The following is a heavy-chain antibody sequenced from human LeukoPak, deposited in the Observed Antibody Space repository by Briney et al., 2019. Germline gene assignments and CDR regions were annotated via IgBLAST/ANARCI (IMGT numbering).Heavy chain of an antibody. CDR1: GFTFSDYY. D-gene: IGHD3-22*01. J-gene: IGHJ6*02. CDR3: ARAEDSSGYYFRHYYGMDV. V-gene: IGHV3-11*01. CDR2: ISSSGSTI. Sequence: PGGSLRLSCAASGFTFSDYYMSWIRQAPGKGLEWVSYISSSGSTIYYADSVKGRFTISRDNAKNSLYLQMNSLRAEDTAVYYCARAEDSSGYYFRHYYGMDVWGQGTTVTVSS.